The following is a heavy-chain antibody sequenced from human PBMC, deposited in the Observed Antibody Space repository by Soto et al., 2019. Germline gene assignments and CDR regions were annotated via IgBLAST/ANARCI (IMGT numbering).Heavy chain of an antibody. J-gene: IGHJ5*02. Sequence: PGGSLRLSCAASAFTFGNYWMHWVRQAPGKGLVWVSRINSDGNTTYADSVKGRFTISRDNANTLYLQMKSLRAEDTALYYCTTGGDWFDPWGQGTLVTVS. D-gene: IGHD3-16*01. V-gene: IGHV3-74*01. CDR2: INSDGNT. CDR1: AFTFGNYW. CDR3: TTGGDWFDP.